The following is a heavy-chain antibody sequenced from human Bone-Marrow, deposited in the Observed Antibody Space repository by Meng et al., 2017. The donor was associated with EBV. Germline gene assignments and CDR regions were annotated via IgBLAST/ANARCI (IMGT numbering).Heavy chain of an antibody. CDR1: GFTFSSYW. V-gene: IGHV3-74*01. Sequence: EVQLVESGGGLVQPGGSLRLSCAASGFTFSSYWMHWVRQAPGKGLVWVSRINSDGSSTAYADSVKGRFTISRDNAKNTLYLQMNSLRAEDTAVYYCARDPHYYDSSGYYYHWGQGTLVTVSS. CDR3: ARDPHYYDSSGYYYH. CDR2: INSDGSST. D-gene: IGHD3-22*01. J-gene: IGHJ5*02.